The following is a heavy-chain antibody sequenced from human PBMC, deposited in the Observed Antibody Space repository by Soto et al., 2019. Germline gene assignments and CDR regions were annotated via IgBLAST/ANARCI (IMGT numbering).Heavy chain of an antibody. CDR2: IYHSGST. CDR1: GGSISSGGYS. D-gene: IGHD3-10*01. CDR3: ASEREYYFDY. J-gene: IGHJ4*02. V-gene: IGHV4-30-2*01. Sequence: PSETLSLTCAVSGGSISSGGYSWSWIRQPPGKGLEWIGYIYHSGSTYYNPSLKSRVTISVDRSKNQFSLKLSSVTAADTAVYYCASEREYYFDYWGQGTLVTVSS.